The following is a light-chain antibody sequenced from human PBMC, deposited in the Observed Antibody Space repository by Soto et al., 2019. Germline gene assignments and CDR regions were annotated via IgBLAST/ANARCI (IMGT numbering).Light chain of an antibody. Sequence: QPVLTQAPSASGTPGQRVTISCSGRSSNIGNNIVNWYQQLPGTAPKLLIYGDNQRPSGVPDRFSGSKSGTSASLAISGLQSEDEADYYCAAWDDSLTSVVFGGGTQLTVL. J-gene: IGLJ2*01. V-gene: IGLV1-44*01. CDR3: AAWDDSLTSVV. CDR1: SSNIGNNI. CDR2: GDN.